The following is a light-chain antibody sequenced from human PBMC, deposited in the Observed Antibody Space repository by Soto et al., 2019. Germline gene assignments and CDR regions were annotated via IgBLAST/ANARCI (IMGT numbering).Light chain of an antibody. J-gene: IGKJ1*01. Sequence: EIVMTQSPATLSVSPGERATLSCRASQSVSSNLAWYQQKPGQAPRLLIYGASTRATGIPARFSGSGSGTEFTLTISSLQSEDFAVYYCHQYNNWPRTWTFGQGTKVEIK. V-gene: IGKV3-15*01. CDR3: HQYNNWPRTWT. CDR1: QSVSSN. CDR2: GAS.